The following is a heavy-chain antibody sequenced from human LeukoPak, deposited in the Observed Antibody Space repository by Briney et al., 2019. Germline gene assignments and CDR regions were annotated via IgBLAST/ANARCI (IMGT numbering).Heavy chain of an antibody. J-gene: IGHJ5*02. D-gene: IGHD2-2*01. CDR1: GGSISSYY. CDR3: ARTTEDCSSTSCYQYWFDP. Sequence: SETMSLTCTVSGGSISSYYWSWIRQPPGKGLEWIGYIYYSGSTNYNPSLKSRVTISVDTSKNQFSLKLSSVTAADTAVYYCARTTEDCSSTSCYQYWFDPWGQGTLVTVSS. V-gene: IGHV4-59*01. CDR2: IYYSGST.